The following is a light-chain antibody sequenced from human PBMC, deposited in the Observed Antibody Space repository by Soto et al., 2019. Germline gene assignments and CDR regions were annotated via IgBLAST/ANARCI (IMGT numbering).Light chain of an antibody. Sequence: EILMTQSPATLSVSRGGRATLSCRASQSISDTLAWYQQKPGQAPRLLIYSASRRATGFPGRFSGSGSGTDFTLTISSLQSEDFAVYYCQQYNYWPPITFGQGTRLEIK. CDR3: QQYNYWPPIT. CDR2: SAS. J-gene: IGKJ5*01. V-gene: IGKV3-15*01. CDR1: QSISDT.